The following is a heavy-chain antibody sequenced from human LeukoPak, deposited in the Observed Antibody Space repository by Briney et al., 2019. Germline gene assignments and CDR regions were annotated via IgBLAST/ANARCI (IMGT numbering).Heavy chain of an antibody. J-gene: IGHJ6*02. V-gene: IGHV4-39*01. Sequence: PSETLSPTCTVSGGSISSSSYYWGWIRQPPGKGLEWIGSIYYSGSTYYNPSLKSRVTISVDTSKNQFSLKLSSVTAADTAVYYCAREEKRTMVRGVIIPSGYYYGMDVWGQGTTVTVSS. CDR1: GGSISSSSYY. CDR2: IYYSGST. D-gene: IGHD3-10*01. CDR3: AREEKRTMVRGVIIPSGYYYGMDV.